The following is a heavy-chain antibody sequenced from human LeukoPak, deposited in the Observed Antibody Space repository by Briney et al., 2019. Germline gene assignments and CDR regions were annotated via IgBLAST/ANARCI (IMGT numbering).Heavy chain of an antibody. CDR1: GFTFSSYS. Sequence: PGGSLRLSCAASGFTFSSYSMHWVRQAPGKGLEWVAVIWYDGSNKYYADSVKGRFTISRDNSKNTLYLQMNSLRAEDTAVYYCARDRGEQWLVRRGTDGMDYWGQGTLVTVSS. J-gene: IGHJ4*02. CDR2: IWYDGSNK. D-gene: IGHD6-19*01. CDR3: ARDRGEQWLVRRGTDGMDY. V-gene: IGHV3-33*01.